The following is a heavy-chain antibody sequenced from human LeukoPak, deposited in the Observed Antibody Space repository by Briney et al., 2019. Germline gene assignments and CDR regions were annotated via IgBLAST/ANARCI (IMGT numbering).Heavy chain of an antibody. D-gene: IGHD1-26*01. CDR1: GFTFDDYG. CDR2: INWNGGST. J-gene: IGHJ6*03. V-gene: IGHV3-20*04. Sequence: GGSLRLSCAASGFTFDDYGMSWVRQAPGKGLEWVAGINWNGGSTGYADSVKGRFTISRDNAKNSLYLQMNSLRAEDTALYYCARDRGGSYSGYYYYYYMDVWGKGTTVTVSS. CDR3: ARDRGGSYSGYYYYYYMDV.